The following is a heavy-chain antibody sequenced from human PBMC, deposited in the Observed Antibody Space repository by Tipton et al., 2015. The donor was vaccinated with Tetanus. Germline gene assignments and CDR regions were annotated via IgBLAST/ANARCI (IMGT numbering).Heavy chain of an antibody. CDR1: GDSVSSNSAA. J-gene: IGHJ3*02. V-gene: IGHV6-1*01. D-gene: IGHD3-22*01. CDR3: ARDKVGSSGYAIPARITHAFDI. Sequence: LVKPTQTLSLTCAISGDSVSSNSAAWNWIRQSPSRGLEWLGRTYYRSKWYNDYAVSVKSRITINPAPSENQFSLQLNSVTPEDTAVYYCARDKVGSSGYAIPARITHAFDIWGQGTMVTVSS. CDR2: TYYRSKWYN.